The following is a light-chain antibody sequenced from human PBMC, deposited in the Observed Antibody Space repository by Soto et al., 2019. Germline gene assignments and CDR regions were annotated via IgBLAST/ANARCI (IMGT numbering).Light chain of an antibody. J-gene: IGLJ2*01. CDR2: GNS. Sequence: QAVVTQPPSVSGAPGQRVTISCTGSSSNIGAGYDVHWYQQLPGTAPKLLIYGNSNRPSGVPDRFSGSKSGTSASLAITGLQAEDEADYYCQSYDSSLRAVVFGGGPKLTVL. V-gene: IGLV1-40*01. CDR3: QSYDSSLRAVV. CDR1: SSNIGAGYD.